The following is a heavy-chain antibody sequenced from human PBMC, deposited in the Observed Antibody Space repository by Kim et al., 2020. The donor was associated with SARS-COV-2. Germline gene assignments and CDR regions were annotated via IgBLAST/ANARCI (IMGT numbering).Heavy chain of an antibody. D-gene: IGHD3-3*01. V-gene: IGHV4-39*01. CDR2: IYYSGST. Sequence: SETLSLTCTVSGGSISSSSYYWGWIRQPPGKGLEWIGSIYYSGSTYYNPSLKSRVTISVDTSKNQFSLKLSSVTAADTAVYYCAGITIFGVVIQDPNWFDPRGPGTLVTVSS. CDR1: GGSISSSSYY. J-gene: IGHJ5*02. CDR3: AGITIFGVVIQDPNWFDP.